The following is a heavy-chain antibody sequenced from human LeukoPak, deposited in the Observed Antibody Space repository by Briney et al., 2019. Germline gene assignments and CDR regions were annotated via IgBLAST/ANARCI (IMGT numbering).Heavy chain of an antibody. CDR1: GSTFDNYG. J-gene: IGHJ4*02. CDR2: ISGYNRNT. V-gene: IGHV1-18*01. CDR3: ARDGLRSEWSYFDY. D-gene: IGHD3-3*01. Sequence: GASVKVSCKASGSTFDNYGISWVRQAPGQGLEWMGWISGYNRNTKYAQRLQGRVIMTTDTSTSTVYMELRSLRSDDTAIYYCARDGLRSEWSYFDYWGQGTLVTVSS.